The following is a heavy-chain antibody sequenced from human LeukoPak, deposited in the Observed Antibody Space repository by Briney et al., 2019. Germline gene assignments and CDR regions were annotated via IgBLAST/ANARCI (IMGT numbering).Heavy chain of an antibody. CDR1: GYTFTSYD. CDR2: MNPNSGNT. V-gene: IGHV1-8*01. J-gene: IGHJ4*02. Sequence: ASVKVSCKASGYTFTSYDINWVRQATGQGLEWMGWMNPNSGNTGYAQKFQGRVTMTRNTSISTAYMELSSLRAEDTAVYYCAKGRVRGALVTAISDFDYWGQGTLVTVSS. D-gene: IGHD2-21*02. CDR3: AKGRVRGALVTAISDFDY.